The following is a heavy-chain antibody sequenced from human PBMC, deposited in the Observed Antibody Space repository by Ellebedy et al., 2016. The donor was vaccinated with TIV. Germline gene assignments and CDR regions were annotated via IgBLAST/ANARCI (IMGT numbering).Heavy chain of an antibody. CDR1: GFIFSNFG. CDR2: ISGTGDST. CDR3: AKVISSGYYYDS. V-gene: IGHV3-23*01. J-gene: IGHJ5*01. D-gene: IGHD3-22*01. Sequence: GESLKISXEASGFIFSNFGMNWVRQAPGKGLEWVSGISGTGDSTYYVDSVKGRFTISRDNVNNTLYLQMNSLRDEDTALYYCAKVISSGYYYDSWGQGTLVIVSS.